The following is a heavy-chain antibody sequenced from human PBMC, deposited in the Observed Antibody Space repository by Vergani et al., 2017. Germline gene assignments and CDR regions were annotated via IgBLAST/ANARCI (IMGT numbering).Heavy chain of an antibody. CDR1: GYTFTKYA. J-gene: IGHJ4*02. D-gene: IGHD3-22*01. CDR2: ISTYDGDT. V-gene: IGHV1-18*01. Sequence: QVQLVQSGGEVKKPGASVKVSCKASGYTFTKYAISWVRQAPGQGLEWMGWISTYDGDTNYAQKFQGRLTMTKDTSTNTAYMELRSLRSDDTAVYFCARDHRIWYDSSGYYPDYWGQGTLVTVSS. CDR3: ARDHRIWYDSSGYYPDY.